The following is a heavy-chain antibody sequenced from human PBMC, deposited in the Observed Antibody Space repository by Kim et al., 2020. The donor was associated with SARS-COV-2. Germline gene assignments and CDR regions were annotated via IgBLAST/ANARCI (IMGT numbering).Heavy chain of an antibody. J-gene: IGHJ4*02. V-gene: IGHV3-30*18. CDR1: GFTFSSYG. CDR3: AKDLPKIAARPALTPDGY. D-gene: IGHD6-6*01. Sequence: GGSLRLSCAASGFTFSSYGMHWVRQAPGKGLEWVAVISYDGSNKYYADSVKGRFTISRDNSKNTLYLQMNSLRAEDTAVYYCAKDLPKIAARPALTPDGYWGQGTLVTVSS. CDR2: ISYDGSNK.